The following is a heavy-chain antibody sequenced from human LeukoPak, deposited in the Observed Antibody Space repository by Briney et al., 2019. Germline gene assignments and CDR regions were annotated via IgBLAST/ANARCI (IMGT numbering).Heavy chain of an antibody. V-gene: IGHV3-30*02. CDR1: EFTFSDYG. CDR3: ARGLDSSGYLSAFDI. CDR2: IRFDGSKR. D-gene: IGHD3-22*01. J-gene: IGHJ3*02. Sequence: GGSLRLSCAASEFTFSDYGMHWVRQAPGKGLEWVAFIRFDGSKRYYADSVKGRFTISRDNSKNTLYLQMTSLRAEDTAVYYCARGLDSSGYLSAFDIWGQGTMVTVSS.